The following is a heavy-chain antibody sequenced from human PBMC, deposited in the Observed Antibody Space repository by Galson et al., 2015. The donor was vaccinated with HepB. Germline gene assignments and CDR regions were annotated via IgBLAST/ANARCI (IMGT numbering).Heavy chain of an antibody. CDR2: VSSSDTIT. D-gene: IGHD3-22*01. Sequence: SLRLSCAASGFTFSSHEMNWVRQAPGKGLEWVSYVSSSDTITYYADSVKGRSTISRDNAKNSLYLQMNSLRAEDTAVYYCARAGYYDSSVYYGMDVWGQGTTVTVSS. CDR3: ARAGYYDSSVYYGMDV. V-gene: IGHV3-48*03. CDR1: GFTFSSHE. J-gene: IGHJ6*02.